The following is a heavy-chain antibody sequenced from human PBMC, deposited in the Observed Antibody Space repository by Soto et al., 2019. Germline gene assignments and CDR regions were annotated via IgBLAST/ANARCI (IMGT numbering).Heavy chain of an antibody. Sequence: GASVKVSCKVSGYTLTELSMHWLRQAPGKGLEWMGGFDPEDGETIYAQKFQGRVTMTEDTSTDTAYMELSSLRSEDTAVYYCATPTAAYYYYGMDVWGQGTTVTVSS. CDR1: GYTLTELS. CDR3: ATPTAAYYYYGMDV. V-gene: IGHV1-24*01. J-gene: IGHJ6*02. D-gene: IGHD2-2*01. CDR2: FDPEDGET.